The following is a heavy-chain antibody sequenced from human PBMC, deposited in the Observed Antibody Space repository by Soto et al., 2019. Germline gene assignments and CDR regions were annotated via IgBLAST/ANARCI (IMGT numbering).Heavy chain of an antibody. CDR3: AKKGIAVAGEPHNWYFDL. CDR2: IYYSGST. D-gene: IGHD6-19*01. Sequence: QVQLQESGPGLVKPSQTLSLTCTVSGGSISSGGYYWSWIRQNPGKGLEWIGYIYYSGSTYYNPSLKSRVTISVDTSKNQFSLKLSSVTAADTAVYYCAKKGIAVAGEPHNWYFDLWGRGTLVTVSS. CDR1: GGSISSGGYY. J-gene: IGHJ2*01. V-gene: IGHV4-31*03.